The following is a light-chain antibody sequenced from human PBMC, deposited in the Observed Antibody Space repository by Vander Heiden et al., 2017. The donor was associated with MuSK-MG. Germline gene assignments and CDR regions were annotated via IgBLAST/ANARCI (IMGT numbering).Light chain of an antibody. CDR1: SSNIGAGYD. J-gene: IGLJ2*01. Sequence: QSVLTQPPSVSGAPGQRATISCTGSSSNIGAGYDVHWYQQLPGTAPNLLIYGNSNRPSGVPDRFSGSKSGTSASLAITGLQAEDEADYYCQSYDSSLSGGVFGGGTKLTVL. CDR3: QSYDSSLSGGV. CDR2: GNS. V-gene: IGLV1-40*01.